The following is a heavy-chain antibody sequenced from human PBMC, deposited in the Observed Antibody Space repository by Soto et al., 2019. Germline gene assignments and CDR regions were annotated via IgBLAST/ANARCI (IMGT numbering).Heavy chain of an antibody. CDR3: ARDRGAITRVRGAYFDY. Sequence: QVQLQESGPGLVKPSQTLSLTCTVSGGSISSGGYYWSWIRQHPGKDLEWIGYIYYSGSTYYNPSLKNRVTISVDTAKNQFSRKRSSVTAADTAVYYCARDRGAITRVRGAYFDYWGQGTLVTVSS. J-gene: IGHJ4*02. CDR1: GGSISSGGYY. CDR2: IYYSGST. D-gene: IGHD3-10*01. V-gene: IGHV4-31*03.